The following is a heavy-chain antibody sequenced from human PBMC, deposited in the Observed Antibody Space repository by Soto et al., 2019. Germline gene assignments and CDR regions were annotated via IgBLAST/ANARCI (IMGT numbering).Heavy chain of an antibody. CDR1: GFTFSSYS. V-gene: IGHV3-21*01. Sequence: EVQLLESGGGLVKPGGSLRLSCTASGFTFSSYSMNWVRRAPGKGLEWVSSISSSSSFIYSAGSVKGRFTISRDNAKNALYLHMNSLRAEDTAVYYCAVGEETGTPYFGNWGQGTLVTVSS. CDR3: AVGEETGTPYFGN. J-gene: IGHJ4*02. D-gene: IGHD1-7*01. CDR2: ISSSSSFI.